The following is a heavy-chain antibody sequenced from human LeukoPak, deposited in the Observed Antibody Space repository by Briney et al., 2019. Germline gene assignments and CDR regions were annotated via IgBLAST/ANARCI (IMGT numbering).Heavy chain of an antibody. CDR1: GYSFTNYA. J-gene: IGHJ4*02. CDR2: INTDTRSP. D-gene: IGHD2-2*01. Sequence: ASVKVSCKASGYSFTNYAMNWVRQAPGQGLEWVGWINTDTRSPTYAQGFTGRFVFSLDTSVSTAYLQISSLKAEDTAVYYCARAVGYCFSTSCYLAYWGQGTLVTVSS. CDR3: ARAVGYCFSTSCYLAY. V-gene: IGHV7-4-1*02.